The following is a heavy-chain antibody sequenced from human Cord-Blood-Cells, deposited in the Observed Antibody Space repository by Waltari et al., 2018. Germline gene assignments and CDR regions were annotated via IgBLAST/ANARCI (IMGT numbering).Heavy chain of an antibody. CDR2: IIPIVGTA. J-gene: IGHJ6*03. Sequence: QVQLVQSGAEVKKPGSSVKVSCKASGGTFSSYAISWVRQAPGQGLEWMGGIIPIVGTANDAQEFQGRVTITADESTSTAYMELSSLRSEDTAVYYCASEKPYSSSSESYYYYMDVWGKGTTVTVSS. CDR1: GGTFSSYA. V-gene: IGHV1-69*01. D-gene: IGHD6-6*01. CDR3: ASEKPYSSSSESYYYYMDV.